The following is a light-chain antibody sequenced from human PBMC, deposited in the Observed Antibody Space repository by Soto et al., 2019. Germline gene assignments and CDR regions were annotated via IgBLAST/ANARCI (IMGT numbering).Light chain of an antibody. Sequence: DIQLTQSPSFLSASLGDRVTITCRACQSITTYLNWYRQKPGKAPKLLIYAAARLQSGVPSRFSGSGSGTDFTLTISSLQPEDFATYYCQQSYSTPGTFGQGTKVDI. CDR3: QQSYSTPGT. V-gene: IGKV1-39*01. J-gene: IGKJ1*01. CDR2: AAA. CDR1: QSITTY.